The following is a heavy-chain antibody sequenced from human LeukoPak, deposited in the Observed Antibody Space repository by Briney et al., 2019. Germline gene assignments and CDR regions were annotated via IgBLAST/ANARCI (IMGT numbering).Heavy chain of an antibody. J-gene: IGHJ4*02. D-gene: IGHD2-2*03. CDR3: AKSGYCSSTSCRPFDY. CDR2: ISSSSSYT. Sequence: GGSLRLSCAAPGFTFSDYYMSWIRQAPGKGLEWVSYISSSSSYTYYADSVKGRFTISRDNSKNTLYLQMNSLRAEDTAVYYCAKSGYCSSTSCRPFDYWGQGTLVTVSS. V-gene: IGHV3-11*03. CDR1: GFTFSDYY.